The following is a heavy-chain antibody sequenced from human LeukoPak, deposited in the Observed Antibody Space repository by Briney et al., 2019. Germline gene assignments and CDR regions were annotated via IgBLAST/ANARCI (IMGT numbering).Heavy chain of an antibody. Sequence: GGSLRLSCTASGLTFGDYAMSWVRQAPGKGLEWVGFIRSKAYGGTTEYAASVKGRFTISRDDSKSIAYLQMNSLKTEDTAVYYCTTYYDYVWGSYRGFDYWGQGTLVTVSS. CDR1: GLTFGDYA. CDR2: IRSKAYGGTT. CDR3: TTYYDYVWGSYRGFDY. V-gene: IGHV3-49*04. D-gene: IGHD3-16*02. J-gene: IGHJ4*02.